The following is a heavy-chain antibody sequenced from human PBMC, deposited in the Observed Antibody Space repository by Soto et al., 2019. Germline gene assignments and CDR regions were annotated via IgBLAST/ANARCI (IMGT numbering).Heavy chain of an antibody. CDR2: INHSGST. CDR1: GGCFTVNY. J-gene: IGHJ3*02. V-gene: IGHV4-34*01. Sequence: PSDSLSLTREVCGGCFTVNYCGWSGKPPVKGLEWIGQINHSGSTRYNPSLESRVTMSVDTSKNQFSLRLISVTAADAAVYYCATLGVWGTYRHDVVDIWGQGTMVTVSS. D-gene: IGHD3-16*02. CDR3: ATLGVWGTYRHDVVDI.